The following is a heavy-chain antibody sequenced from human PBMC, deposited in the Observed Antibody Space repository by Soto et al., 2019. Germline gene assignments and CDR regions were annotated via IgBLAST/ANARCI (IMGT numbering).Heavy chain of an antibody. J-gene: IGHJ4*02. V-gene: IGHV3-15*07. Sequence: GGSLRLSCAASGFTFSNAWMNWVRQAPGKGLEWVGRIKSKTDGGTTDYAAPVKGRFTISRDDSKNTLYLQMNSLKTEDTAVYYCTTAPFHYYDFWSGYFQPDYWGQGTLVTVSS. CDR3: TTAPFHYYDFWSGYFQPDY. CDR1: GFTFSNAW. D-gene: IGHD3-3*01. CDR2: IKSKTDGGTT.